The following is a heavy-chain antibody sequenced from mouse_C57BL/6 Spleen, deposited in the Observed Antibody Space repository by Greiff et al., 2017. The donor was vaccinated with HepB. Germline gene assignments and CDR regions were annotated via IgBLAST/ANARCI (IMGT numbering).Heavy chain of an antibody. D-gene: IGHD2-3*01. CDR3: ARGGIYDGYYENFDV. CDR1: GYTFTSYW. Sequence: VQLQQPGAELVRPGSSVKLSCKASGYTFTSYWMHWVKQRPIQGLEWIGNIDPSDSETHYNQKFKDKATLTVDKSSSTAYMQLSSLTSEDSAVYYCARGGIYDGYYENFDVWGTGTTVTVSS. CDR2: IDPSDSET. V-gene: IGHV1-52*01. J-gene: IGHJ1*03.